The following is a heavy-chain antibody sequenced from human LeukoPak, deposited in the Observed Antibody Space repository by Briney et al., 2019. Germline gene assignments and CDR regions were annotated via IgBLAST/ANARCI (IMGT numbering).Heavy chain of an antibody. Sequence: ASVKVSCKASGGTFSSYAISWVRQAPGQGLEWMGGIIPIFGTANYAQKFQGRVTITADESTSTAYMELSSLRSEDTAVYYCARVFNDFWSGYYTADYWGQGTLVTVSS. J-gene: IGHJ4*02. V-gene: IGHV1-69*13. D-gene: IGHD3-3*01. CDR2: IIPIFGTA. CDR1: GGTFSSYA. CDR3: ARVFNDFWSGYYTADY.